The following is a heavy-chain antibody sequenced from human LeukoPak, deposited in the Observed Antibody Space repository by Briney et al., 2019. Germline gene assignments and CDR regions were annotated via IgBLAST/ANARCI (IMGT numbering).Heavy chain of an antibody. CDR2: IYYSGST. CDR1: GGSISSSSYY. V-gene: IGHV4-39*07. CDR3: ARGRSGGGSSEWDY. J-gene: IGHJ4*02. D-gene: IGHD2-15*01. Sequence: PSETLSLTCTVSGGSISSSSYYWGWIRQPPGKGLEWIGSIYYSGSTYYNPSLKSRVTISVDTPKNQFSLKLSSVTAADTAVYYCARGRSGGGSSEWDYWGQGTLVTVSS.